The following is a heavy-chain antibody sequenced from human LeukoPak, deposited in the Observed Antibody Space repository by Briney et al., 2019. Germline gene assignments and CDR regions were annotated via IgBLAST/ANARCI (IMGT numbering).Heavy chain of an antibody. Sequence: SETLSLTCAVCGVSFSGYYWSWIRQPPGKGLEWIGEINHSGSTNYNPSLKSRVTISVDTSKNQFSLKLSSVTAADTAVYYCARGIAVAGSVDYWGQGTLVTVSS. J-gene: IGHJ4*02. V-gene: IGHV4-34*01. D-gene: IGHD6-19*01. CDR1: GVSFSGYY. CDR2: INHSGST. CDR3: ARGIAVAGSVDY.